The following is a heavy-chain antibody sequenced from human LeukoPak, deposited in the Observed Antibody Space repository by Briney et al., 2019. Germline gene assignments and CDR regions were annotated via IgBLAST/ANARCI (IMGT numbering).Heavy chain of an antibody. J-gene: IGHJ4*02. Sequence: GGSLRLSCAASGFTFSSYAMSWVRQAPGKGLEWVSGISGSGGTTYYADSVKGRLIISRDNSRDTLYLQMNSLRAEDTAVYYCAKDRGGSRGDYFDYWGQGTLVTVSS. CDR2: ISGSGGTT. CDR1: GFTFSSYA. V-gene: IGHV3-23*01. CDR3: AKDRGGSRGDYFDY. D-gene: IGHD2-2*01.